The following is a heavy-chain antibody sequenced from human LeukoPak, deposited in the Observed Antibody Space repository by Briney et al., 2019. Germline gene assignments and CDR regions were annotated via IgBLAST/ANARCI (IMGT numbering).Heavy chain of an antibody. J-gene: IGHJ4*02. CDR1: GFTFSDYW. CDR3: ARSPSGYSNFGY. CDR2: INSDGSGT. D-gene: IGHD5-18*01. V-gene: IGHV3-74*01. Sequence: GGSLRLSCTASGFTFSDYWMHWVRQAPGKGLVWVSRINSDGSGTVYADSVKGRFTISRDNAKNTLYLQMNSLRVEDTAVYYCARSPSGYSNFGYWGQGTLVTVSS.